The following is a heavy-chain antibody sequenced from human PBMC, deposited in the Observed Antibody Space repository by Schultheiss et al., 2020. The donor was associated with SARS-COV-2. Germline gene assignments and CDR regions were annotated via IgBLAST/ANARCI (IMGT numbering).Heavy chain of an antibody. CDR3: ARAGGGPGRYCSSTSCLHYYYYGMDV. CDR2: IYYSGST. Sequence: SETLSLTCTVSGGSISSYYWSWIRQPPGKGLEWIGYIYYSGSTNYNPSLKSRVTISVDTSKNQFSLKLSSVTAADTAVYYCARAGGGPGRYCSSTSCLHYYYYGMDVWGQGTTVTVSS. V-gene: IGHV4-59*01. J-gene: IGHJ6*02. D-gene: IGHD2-2*01. CDR1: GGSISSYY.